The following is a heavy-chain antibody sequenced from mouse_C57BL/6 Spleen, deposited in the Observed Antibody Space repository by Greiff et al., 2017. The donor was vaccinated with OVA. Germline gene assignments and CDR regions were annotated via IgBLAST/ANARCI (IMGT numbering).Heavy chain of an antibody. CDR3: ARRRPTGTVYFDV. Sequence: QVQLQQPGAELVMPGASVKLSCKASGYTFTSYWMHWVKQRPGQGLEWIGEIDPSDSYTNYNQKFKGKSTLTVDKSSSTAYMQLSSLTSEDSAVYYCARRRPTGTVYFDVWGTGTTVTVSS. CDR1: GYTFTSYW. D-gene: IGHD4-1*02. J-gene: IGHJ1*03. V-gene: IGHV1-69*01. CDR2: IDPSDSYT.